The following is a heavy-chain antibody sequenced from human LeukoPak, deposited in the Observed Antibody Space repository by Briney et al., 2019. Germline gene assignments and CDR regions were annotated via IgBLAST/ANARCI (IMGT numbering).Heavy chain of an antibody. D-gene: IGHD3-16*02. CDR1: GFTFSSYW. CDR3: ARDRNLGELSF. J-gene: IGHJ4*02. V-gene: IGHV3-74*01. Sequence: GGALRLSCAASGFTFSSYWMHWVRHAPGKGLVWVSRINSDGSRTSYADSVKGRFTISRDNAKNKLYLQMNSLRAEDTAVYYCARDRNLGELSFWGQGTLVTVSS. CDR2: INSDGSRT.